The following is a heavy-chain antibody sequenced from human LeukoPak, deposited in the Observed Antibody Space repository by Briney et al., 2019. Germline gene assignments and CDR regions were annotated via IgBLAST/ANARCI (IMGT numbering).Heavy chain of an antibody. V-gene: IGHV4-61*02. J-gene: IGHJ4*02. CDR3: ARVTNYYDSSGQRPLYYFDY. Sequence: SETLSLTCTVSGGSISSGSYYWSWIRQPAGKGLEWIGRIYTSGSTNYNPSLKSRVTMSVDTSKNQFSLKLSSVTAADTAVYYCARVTNYYDSSGQRPLYYFDYWGQGTLVTVSS. CDR2: IYTSGST. CDR1: GGSISSGSYY. D-gene: IGHD3-22*01.